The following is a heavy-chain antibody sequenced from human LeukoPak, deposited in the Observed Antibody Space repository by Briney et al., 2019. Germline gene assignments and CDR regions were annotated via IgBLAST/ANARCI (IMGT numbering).Heavy chain of an antibody. CDR3: ARVTRGNDAFDI. J-gene: IGHJ3*02. Sequence: SETLSLTCTVSGGSISSSSYYWGWIRQPPGKGLEWIGSIYYSGSTYYNPSLKSRVTISVDTSKNQFSLKLSSVTAADTAVYYCARVTRGNDAFDIWGQGTMVTVSS. CDR2: IYYSGST. D-gene: IGHD3-10*01. V-gene: IGHV4-39*07. CDR1: GGSISSSSYY.